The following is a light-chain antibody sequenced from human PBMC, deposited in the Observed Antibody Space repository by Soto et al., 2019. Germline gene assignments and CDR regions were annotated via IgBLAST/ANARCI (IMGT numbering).Light chain of an antibody. CDR1: QSISRW. CDR3: QQYDNLPPLT. Sequence: DIQMTQSPSTLSAFVGDRVTITCRANQSISRWLAWYQQKPGKAPKILIYDASNLETGVPSRFSGSGSGTDFTFTISSLQPEDIATYYCQQYDNLPPLTFGGGTKVDIK. J-gene: IGKJ4*01. CDR2: DAS. V-gene: IGKV1-33*01.